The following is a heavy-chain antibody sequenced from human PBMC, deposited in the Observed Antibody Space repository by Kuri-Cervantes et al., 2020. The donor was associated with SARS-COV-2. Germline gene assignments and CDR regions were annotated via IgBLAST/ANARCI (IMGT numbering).Heavy chain of an antibody. J-gene: IGHJ3*02. V-gene: IGHV3-48*04. CDR2: ISSSGSTI. Sequence: GGSLRLSCAASGFTFSSYSMNWVRQAPGKGLEWVSYISSSGSTIYYADSVKGRFTISRDNAKNSLYLQMNSLRAEDTAVYYCARDQGPRLRYFDWLLSYAFDIWGQGTMVTVSS. CDR3: ARDQGPRLRYFDWLLSYAFDI. CDR1: GFTFSSYS. D-gene: IGHD3-9*01.